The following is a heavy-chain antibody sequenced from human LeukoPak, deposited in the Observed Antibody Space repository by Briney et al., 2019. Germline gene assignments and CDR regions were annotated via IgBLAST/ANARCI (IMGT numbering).Heavy chain of an antibody. CDR3: ARDQEGFDY. J-gene: IGHJ4*02. V-gene: IGHV1-46*01. Sequence: GASAKVSCKVSGHSFTSNYIHWVRQAPGQGLEWMGMIYPRDGSTSYAQRFQDRVTVTRDTSTSTVHMELSGLRSEDTAVYYCARDQEGFDYWGQGTLVTVSS. CDR2: IYPRDGST. CDR1: GHSFTSNY.